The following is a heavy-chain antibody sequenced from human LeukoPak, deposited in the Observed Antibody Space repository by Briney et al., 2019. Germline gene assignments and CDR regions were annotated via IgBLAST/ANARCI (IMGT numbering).Heavy chain of an antibody. V-gene: IGHV3-49*04. CDR1: GFTFGDYA. CDR3: STYSGYDLWRYYYYYMDV. CDR2: IRSKAYGGTT. Sequence: GGSLRLSCTASGFTFGDYAMSWVRQAPGKGLEWVGFIRSKAYGGTTEYAASVKGRFTISRDDSKSIAYLQMNSLKTEDTAVYYCSTYSGYDLWRYYYYYMDVWGKGTTVTISS. J-gene: IGHJ6*03. D-gene: IGHD5-12*01.